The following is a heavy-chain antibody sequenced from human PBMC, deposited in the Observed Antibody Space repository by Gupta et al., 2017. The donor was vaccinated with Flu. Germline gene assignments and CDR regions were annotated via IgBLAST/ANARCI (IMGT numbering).Heavy chain of an antibody. D-gene: IGHD1-26*01. J-gene: IGHJ4*02. CDR3: ARGMVGATRLMRGSKYYFDY. Sequence: QVQLQQWGAGLLKPSETLSLTCAVYGGSFSGYYWSWIRQPPGKGLEWIGEINHSGSTNYNPSLKSRVTISVDTSKNQFSLKLSSVTAADTAVYYCARGMVGATRLMRGSKYYFDYWGQGTLVTVSS. V-gene: IGHV4-34*01. CDR2: INHSGST. CDR1: GGSFSGYY.